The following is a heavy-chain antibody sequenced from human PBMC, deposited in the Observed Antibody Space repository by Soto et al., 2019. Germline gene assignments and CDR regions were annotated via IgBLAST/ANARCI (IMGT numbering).Heavy chain of an antibody. D-gene: IGHD3-3*01. CDR1: GFTFSSYT. CDR2: IDSTGSAI. Sequence: EVKMVESGGGLVQPGGSLRLSCGASGFTFSSYTLTWVRQAPGKGLEWVSSIDSTGSAIYYADSVKGRFSISRDNAKDSLYLQMISLREEDTAVYYCARDTGVGSDGYWGQGSLVTVSS. CDR3: ARDTGVGSDGY. J-gene: IGHJ4*02. V-gene: IGHV3-48*02.